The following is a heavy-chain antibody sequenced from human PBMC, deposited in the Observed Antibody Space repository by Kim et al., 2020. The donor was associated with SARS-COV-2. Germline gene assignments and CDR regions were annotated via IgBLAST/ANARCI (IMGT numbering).Heavy chain of an antibody. CDR3: ARYIVVVEYFQH. CDR1: GGSISSSSYY. D-gene: IGHD3-22*01. J-gene: IGHJ1*01. V-gene: IGHV4-39*01. Sequence: SETLSLTCTVSGGSISSSSYYWGWIRQPPGKGLEWIGSIYYSGSTYYNPSLKSRVTISVDTSKNQFSLKLSSVTAADTAVYYCARYIVVVEYFQHWGQGTLVTVSS. CDR2: IYYSGST.